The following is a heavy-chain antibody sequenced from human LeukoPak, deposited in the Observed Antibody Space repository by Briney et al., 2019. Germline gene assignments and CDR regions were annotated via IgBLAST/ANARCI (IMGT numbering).Heavy chain of an antibody. CDR2: INHSGST. CDR1: GGSFSGYY. V-gene: IGHV4-34*01. D-gene: IGHD2-2*01. CDR3: ARGAGCSSTSCYALYFQH. J-gene: IGHJ1*01. Sequence: PLETLSLTCAVYGGSFSGYYWSWIRQPPGKGLEWIGEINHSGSTNYNPSLKSRVTISVDTSKNQFSLKLSSVTAADTAVYYCARGAGCSSTSCYALYFQHWGQGTLVTVSS.